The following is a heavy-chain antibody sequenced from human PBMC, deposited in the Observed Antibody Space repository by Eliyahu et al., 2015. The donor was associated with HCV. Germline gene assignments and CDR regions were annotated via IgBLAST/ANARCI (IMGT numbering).Heavy chain of an antibody. CDR1: XGXXSSGGYY. J-gene: IGHJ4*01. D-gene: IGHD4-17*01. Sequence: QVQLQESGPGLVKPSQTLSLTXXVSXGXXSSGGYYWSWIRQHPGKGLEWIGYIYYSGSTYYNPSLKSRVTISVDTSKNQFSLKLSSVTAADTAVYYCARSGPYGDYVGPGYWGQGTLVTVSS. V-gene: IGHV4-31*03. CDR2: IYYSGST. CDR3: ARSGPYGDYVGPGY.